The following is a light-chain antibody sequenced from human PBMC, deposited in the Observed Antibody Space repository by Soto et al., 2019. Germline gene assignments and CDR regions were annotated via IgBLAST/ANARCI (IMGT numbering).Light chain of an antibody. CDR1: QSVNSN. Sequence: EIVLTQSPGTLSLSPGERATLSCRASQSVNSNNLAWYQQKPGQAPSLLIYGASTRATGIPARFSGNGSGTEFTLTISSLQSEDFAVYYCQQYSNWPLTFGGGTKVDIK. J-gene: IGKJ4*01. V-gene: IGKV3-15*01. CDR2: GAS. CDR3: QQYSNWPLT.